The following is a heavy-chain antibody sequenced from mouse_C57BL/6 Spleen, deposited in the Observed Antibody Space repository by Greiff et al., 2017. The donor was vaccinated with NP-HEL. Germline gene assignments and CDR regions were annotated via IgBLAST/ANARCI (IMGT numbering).Heavy chain of an antibody. CDR2: IDPSDSYT. CDR1: GYTFTSYW. V-gene: IGHV1-69*01. D-gene: IGHD2-13*01. CDR3: ARRDYSFDY. J-gene: IGHJ2*01. Sequence: VQLQQSGAELVMPGASVKLSCKASGYTFTSYWMHWVKQRPGQGLEWIGEIDPSDSYTNYNQKFKGKSTLTVDKSSSTAYMQLSSLTSEDSAVYYCARRDYSFDYWGQGTTLTVSS.